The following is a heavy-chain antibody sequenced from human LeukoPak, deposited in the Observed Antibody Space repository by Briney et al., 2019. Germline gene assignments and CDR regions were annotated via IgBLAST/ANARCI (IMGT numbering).Heavy chain of an antibody. CDR3: TSHWYGRDY. CDR1: GGSISSYY. Sequence: SETLSLTCTVSGGSISSYYWSWIRQPPGKGLEWIGYIYYSGSTNYNPSLKSRVTISVDTSKNQFSLKLSSVTAADTAVHYCTSHWYGRDYWGQGTLVTVSS. CDR2: IYYSGST. D-gene: IGHD2-8*02. V-gene: IGHV4-59*01. J-gene: IGHJ4*02.